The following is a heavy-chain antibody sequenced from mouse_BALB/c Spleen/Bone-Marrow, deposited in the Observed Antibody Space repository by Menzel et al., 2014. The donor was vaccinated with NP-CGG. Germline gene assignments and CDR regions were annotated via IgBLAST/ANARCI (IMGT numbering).Heavy chain of an antibody. CDR2: IDPSDSET. D-gene: IGHD2-1*01. J-gene: IGHJ2*01. CDR1: GYSFTSYW. Sequence: QVQLQQSGPQLVRPGASVKISCKASGYSFTSYWMHWVKQRPGQGLEWIGMIDPSDSETRLNQKFKDKATLTVDKSSSTAYMQLSSPTSEDSAVYYCARYYGNYYFDYWGQGTTLTVSS. CDR3: ARYYGNYYFDY. V-gene: IGHV1S127*01.